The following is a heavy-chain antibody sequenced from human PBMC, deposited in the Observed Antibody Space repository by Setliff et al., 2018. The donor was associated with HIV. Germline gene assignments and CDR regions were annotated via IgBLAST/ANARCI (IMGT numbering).Heavy chain of an antibody. J-gene: IGHJ5*02. D-gene: IGHD1-20*01. CDR2: ISGGSTSHX. CDR3: ARYKWNNWIFGWFDP. Sequence: APGKXLEWXSYISGGSTSHXXXXDSVKGRFTXXRXNAKNSLYLQMNSLRAEDTAVYYCARYKWNNWIFGWFDPWGQGTQVTVSS. V-gene: IGHV3-21*05.